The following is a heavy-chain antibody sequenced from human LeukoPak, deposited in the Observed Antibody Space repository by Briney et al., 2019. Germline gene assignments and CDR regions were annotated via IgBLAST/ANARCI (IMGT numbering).Heavy chain of an antibody. D-gene: IGHD6-13*01. CDR2: ISGSGGNT. J-gene: IGHJ4*02. CDR1: GFAFSIYA. V-gene: IGHV3-23*01. CDR3: AKLAAAGGGY. Sequence: GGSLRLSCAASGFAFSIYAMSWVRQAPGKGLEWVSAISGSGGNTYYADSVKGRFTISRDNSKNTLYLQMNSLRAEDTAVYYCAKLAAAGGGYWGQGTLVTVSS.